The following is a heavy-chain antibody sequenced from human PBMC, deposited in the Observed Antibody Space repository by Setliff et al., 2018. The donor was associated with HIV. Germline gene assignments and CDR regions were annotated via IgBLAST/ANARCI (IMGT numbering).Heavy chain of an antibody. Sequence: SETLSLTCAVYGGSFSGYYCWSWIRQSPGERLEWIGDITHSGSAEYSPSFRSRVTISVDTSKNQFSLKFNSVTAADTAVYYCATFDYYDSSGFYYGCGHWGQGTLVTVSS. V-gene: IGHV4-34*01. D-gene: IGHD3-22*01. CDR1: GGSFSGYY. CDR3: ATFDYYDSSGFYYGCGH. CDR2: ITHSGSA. J-gene: IGHJ4*02.